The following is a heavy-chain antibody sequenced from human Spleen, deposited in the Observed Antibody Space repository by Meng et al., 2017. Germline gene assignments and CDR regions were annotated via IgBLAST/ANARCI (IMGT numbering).Heavy chain of an antibody. V-gene: IGHV3-15*05. CDR1: GFNFTRAW. CDR2: VKSRTDGGTI. CDR3: TTIPAPDY. J-gene: IGHJ4*02. Sequence: VQVVESGGGLVRPGGSLRLSCAASGFNFTRAWMNWVRQAPGKGLEWVGRVKSRTDGGTIDYAAPVKGRFTISRDDSKKTVYLQMNSLKTEDIAVYYCTTIPAPDYWGQGTLVTVSS.